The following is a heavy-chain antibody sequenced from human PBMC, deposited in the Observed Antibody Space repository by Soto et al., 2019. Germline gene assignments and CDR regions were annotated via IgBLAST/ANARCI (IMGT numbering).Heavy chain of an antibody. J-gene: IGHJ6*02. Sequence: GGSLRLSCAASGFTFSSYSMNWVRQAPGKGLEWVSSISSSSSYIYYADSVKGRFTISRDNAKNSLYLQMNSLRAEDTAVYYCARVVYDILTGYYKGGRDYYYYGMDVWGQGTTVSVSS. CDR1: GFTFSSYS. CDR3: ARVVYDILTGYYKGGRDYYYYGMDV. D-gene: IGHD3-9*01. V-gene: IGHV3-21*01. CDR2: ISSSSSYI.